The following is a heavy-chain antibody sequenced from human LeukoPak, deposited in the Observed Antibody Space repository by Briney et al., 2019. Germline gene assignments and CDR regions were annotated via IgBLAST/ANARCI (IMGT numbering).Heavy chain of an antibody. CDR2: IYYSGST. Sequence: SETLSLTCTVSGGSISSYYWSWIRQPPGKGLEWIGYIYYSGSTNYNPSLKSRVTISVDTSKNQFSLKLSSVTAADTAVYYCASGHYYGSGSYFGWFDPWGQGALVTVSS. CDR3: ASGHYYGSGSYFGWFDP. J-gene: IGHJ5*02. CDR1: GGSISSYY. V-gene: IGHV4-59*08. D-gene: IGHD3-10*01.